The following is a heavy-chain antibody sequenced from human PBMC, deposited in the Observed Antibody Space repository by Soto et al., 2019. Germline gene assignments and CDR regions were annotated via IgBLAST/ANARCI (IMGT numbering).Heavy chain of an antibody. Sequence: QVQLVESGGGVVQPGRSLRLSCAASGFTFKNYGMHWVRQAPGKGLEWVAVIWYDGSDKYYEDSVKGQFTISRDNSKNTLYLQMNSLTDDDTAVYYCARGNGNYYYDMDVWGQGTTVTVSS. V-gene: IGHV3-33*01. CDR1: GFTFKNYG. CDR2: IWYDGSDK. CDR3: ARGNGNYYYDMDV. J-gene: IGHJ6*02. D-gene: IGHD1-26*01.